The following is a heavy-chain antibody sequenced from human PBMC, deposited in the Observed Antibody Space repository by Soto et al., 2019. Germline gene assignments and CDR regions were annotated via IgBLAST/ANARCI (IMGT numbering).Heavy chain of an antibody. CDR2: ISSSSSTI. CDR3: ASCLAYSSSYDY. CDR1: GFTFSSYS. V-gene: IGHV3-48*02. D-gene: IGHD6-13*01. J-gene: IGHJ4*02. Sequence: GGSLRLSCAASGFTFSSYSMNWVRQAPGKGLEWVSYISSSSSTIYYADSVKGRFTISRDNAKNSLYLQMNSLRDEDTAVYYFASCLAYSSSYDYWGQGTLVTVSS.